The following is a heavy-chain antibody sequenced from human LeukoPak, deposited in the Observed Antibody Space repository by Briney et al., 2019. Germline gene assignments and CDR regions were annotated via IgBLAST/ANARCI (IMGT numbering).Heavy chain of an antibody. J-gene: IGHJ6*03. CDR2: IYYSGST. CDR3: ARTTEGYCRSTSCYGFYYSYYMDV. CDR1: GGSISSYY. V-gene: IGHV4-59*01. Sequence: PSETLSLTCTVSGGSISSYYWSWIRQPPGKGLEWIGYIYYSGSTNYNSSFKSRVTISIDTSKNQFSLKLNSVTAADTAVYYCARTTEGYCRSTSCYGFYYSYYMDVWGKGTTVTISS. D-gene: IGHD2-2*01.